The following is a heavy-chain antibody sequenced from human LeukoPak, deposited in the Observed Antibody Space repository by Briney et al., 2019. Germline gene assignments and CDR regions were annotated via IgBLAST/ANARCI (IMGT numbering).Heavy chain of an antibody. CDR1: GYSISSGYY. J-gene: IGHJ4*02. CDR2: IYHSGST. V-gene: IGHV4-38-2*02. D-gene: IGHD5/OR15-5a*01. CDR3: ARSLSVDY. Sequence: PETLSLTCTVSGYSISSGYYWGWIRQPPGKGLEWIGSIYHSGSTYYKPSLKSRVTISVDTSKNQFSLKLSSVTAADTAVYYCARSLSVDYWGQGTLVTVSS.